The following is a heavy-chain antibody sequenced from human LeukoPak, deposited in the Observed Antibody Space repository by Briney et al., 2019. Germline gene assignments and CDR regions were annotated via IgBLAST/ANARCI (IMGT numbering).Heavy chain of an antibody. Sequence: PGGSLRLSCAASGFTFSSYGMHWVRQAPGKGLEWVAVIWYDGSNKYYADSVKGRFTISRDNSKNTLYLQMNSLRAEDTAVYYCARDLRLPSGWFDPRGQGTLVIVSS. CDR2: IWYDGSNK. J-gene: IGHJ5*02. V-gene: IGHV3-33*01. CDR1: GFTFSSYG. D-gene: IGHD3-16*01. CDR3: ARDLRLPSGWFDP.